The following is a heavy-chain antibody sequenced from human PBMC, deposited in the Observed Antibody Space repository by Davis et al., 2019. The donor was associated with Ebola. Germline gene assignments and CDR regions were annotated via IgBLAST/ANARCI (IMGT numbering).Heavy chain of an antibody. CDR3: ARGLMKLGPFGY. D-gene: IGHD7-27*01. J-gene: IGHJ4*02. CDR1: GFPFSAYG. Sequence: PGGSLRLSCVASGFPFSAYGMHWVRQAPGKGLEWVAVIWYDGSNKYYADSVKGRFTISRDNSKNTLYLQMNSLRAEDTAVYYCARGLMKLGPFGYWGQGTLVTVSS. CDR2: IWYDGSNK. V-gene: IGHV3-33*01.